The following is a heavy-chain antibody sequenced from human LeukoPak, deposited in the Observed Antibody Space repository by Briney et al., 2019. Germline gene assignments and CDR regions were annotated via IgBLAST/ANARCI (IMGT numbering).Heavy chain of an antibody. CDR3: AKDVLRLGELSPFDY. CDR1: GFTFSSYG. V-gene: IGHV3-30*02. Sequence: PGGSLRLSCAASGFTFSSYGMHWVRQAPGKGLEWVAVIWYDGSNKYYADSVKGRFTISRDNSKNTLYLQMNSLRAEDTAVYYCAKDVLRLGELSPFDYWGQGTLVTVSS. J-gene: IGHJ4*02. D-gene: IGHD3-16*02. CDR2: IWYDGSNK.